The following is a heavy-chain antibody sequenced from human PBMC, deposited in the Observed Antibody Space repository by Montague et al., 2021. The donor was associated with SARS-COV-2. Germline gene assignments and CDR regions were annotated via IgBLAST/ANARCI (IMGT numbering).Heavy chain of an antibody. CDR3: AHLHTGFWSAYYST. V-gene: IGHV2-5*02. CDR2: IYWDDDK. CDR1: GFSLSTSAVG. D-gene: IGHD3-3*01. J-gene: IGHJ5*02. Sequence: PALVKPTQTLTLTCTFSGFSLSTSAVGVGWIRQPPGKALQWLAPIYWDDDKRYSPSLKTRPTVTKDTSKNQVVLTMTNMDSVDTATYYCAHLHTGFWSAYYSTWGQGTLVTVSS.